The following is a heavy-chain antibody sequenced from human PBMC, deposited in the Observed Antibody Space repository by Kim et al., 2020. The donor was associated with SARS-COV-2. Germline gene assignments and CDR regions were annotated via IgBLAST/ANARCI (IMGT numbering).Heavy chain of an antibody. J-gene: IGHJ4*02. CDR3: AGSYYDSSGYLYFDY. V-gene: IGHV4-59*01. D-gene: IGHD3-22*01. Sequence: PSLKSRVTISVDTSKNQFSLKLCSVTDANTAVYYCAGSYYDSSGYLYFDYWGQGTLVTVSS.